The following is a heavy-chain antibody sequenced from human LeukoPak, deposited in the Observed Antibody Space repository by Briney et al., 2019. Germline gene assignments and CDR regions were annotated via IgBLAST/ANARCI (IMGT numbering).Heavy chain of an antibody. V-gene: IGHV3-48*01. J-gene: IGHJ4*02. CDR2: ISTSSKTI. CDR1: GFTFSSYS. Sequence: PGGSLRLSCAASGFTFSSYSMSWVRQAAGKGLEWVSYISTSSKTIYYGDSVKGRFTISRDNAKNSLYLQVNSLRAEDTAIYYCARGALGKYYFEYWGQGTLLTVSS. CDR3: ARGALGKYYFEY.